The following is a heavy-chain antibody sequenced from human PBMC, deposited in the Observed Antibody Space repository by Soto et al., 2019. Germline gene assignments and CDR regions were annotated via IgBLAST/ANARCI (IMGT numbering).Heavy chain of an antibody. CDR2: IYYSGST. J-gene: IGHJ1*01. V-gene: IGHV4-39*01. Sequence: QLQLQESGPGLVKASETLSLTCAVSGGSISSSYYWGWIRQPPGKGLEWIGSIYYSGSTYSNPSLESRVTISVDTSKNQFSLKLSSVTAADTAVYYCATVWFGESQHWGQGTLVTVSS. D-gene: IGHD3-10*01. CDR1: GGSISSSYY. CDR3: ATVWFGESQH.